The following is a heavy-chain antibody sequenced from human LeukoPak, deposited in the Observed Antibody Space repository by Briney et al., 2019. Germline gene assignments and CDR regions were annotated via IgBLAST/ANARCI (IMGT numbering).Heavy chain of an antibody. Sequence: SVKVSCKASGGTFSSYAISWVRQAPGQGLEWMGGIIPIFGTANYAQKFQGRVTITTDESTSTAYMELSSLRSEDTAVYYCASGTAAGTGNWFDPWGQGTLVTVSS. CDR2: IIPIFGTA. CDR3: ASGTAAGTGNWFDP. V-gene: IGHV1-69*05. D-gene: IGHD6-13*01. CDR1: GGTFSSYA. J-gene: IGHJ5*02.